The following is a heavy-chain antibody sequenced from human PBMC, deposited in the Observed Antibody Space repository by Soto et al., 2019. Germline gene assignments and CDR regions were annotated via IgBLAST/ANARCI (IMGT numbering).Heavy chain of an antibody. V-gene: IGHV5-51*03. CDR1: GYSFSSYW. CDR3: ARSPHYDILTGYPAYFDY. Sequence: EVQLVQSGAEVKKPGESLKISCKGSGYSFSSYWIGWVRQMPGKGLEWMGIIYPGDSDTRYSPSFQGQVTISADKSISTAYLQWSSLKASDTAMYYCARSPHYDILTGYPAYFDYWGQGTLVTVSS. D-gene: IGHD3-9*01. J-gene: IGHJ4*02. CDR2: IYPGDSDT.